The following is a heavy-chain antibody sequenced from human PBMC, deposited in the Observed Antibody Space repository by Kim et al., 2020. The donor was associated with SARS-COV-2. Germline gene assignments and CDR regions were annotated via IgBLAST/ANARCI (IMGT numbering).Heavy chain of an antibody. CDR1: GDSVSSNSGA. CDR2: TYYGSKWYY. D-gene: IGHD2-8*02. CDR3: AGGYWAQGMGV. J-gene: IGHJ6*02. V-gene: IGHV6-1*01. Sequence: SQTLSLTCAISGDSVSSNSGAWNWVRQSPSRGLEWLGRTYYGSKWYYDYAPSVRGRITVSPDTSKNHFSLQLNSVTAEDTAVYYCAGGYWAQGMGVWGQGTTVTISS.